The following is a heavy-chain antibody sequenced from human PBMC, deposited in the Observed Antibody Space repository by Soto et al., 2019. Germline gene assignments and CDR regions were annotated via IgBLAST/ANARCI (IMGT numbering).Heavy chain of an antibody. Sequence: QLLDSGGGLVQPGGSMRLSCAASGFTFSSYGMSWVRQAPGKGLEWVSTINYSGETTYNADSVKVRFTISRDNSKNKLSLQLSSLRAEGKAVYYCAITYYYGSGSYPRFDPWGQGTLVTVSS. J-gene: IGHJ5*02. CDR2: INYSGETT. D-gene: IGHD3-10*01. V-gene: IGHV3-23*01. CDR1: GFTFSSYG. CDR3: AITYYYGSGSYPRFDP.